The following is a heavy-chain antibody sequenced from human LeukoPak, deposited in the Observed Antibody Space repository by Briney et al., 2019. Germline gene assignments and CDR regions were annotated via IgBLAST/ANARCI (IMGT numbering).Heavy chain of an antibody. CDR2: IKEDGSEK. CDR1: GFTFSNYW. Sequence: GGSLRLSCAASGFTFSNYWMRWVRQAPGKGLEWVASIKEDGSEKYYVDSVKGRFTISRDNAKNSLFLQMDSLRAEDTAVYYCARGNFRACDYWGQGNLVTISS. V-gene: IGHV3-7*01. J-gene: IGHJ4*02. CDR3: ARGNFRACDY.